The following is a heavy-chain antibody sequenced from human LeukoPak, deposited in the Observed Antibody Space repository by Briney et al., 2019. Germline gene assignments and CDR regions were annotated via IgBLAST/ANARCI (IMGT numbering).Heavy chain of an antibody. CDR1: GFTFSDYY. J-gene: IGHJ4*02. D-gene: IGHD3-3*01. CDR3: AKDQDFWSGYSPDY. Sequence: PGGSLRLSCAASGFTFSDYYMSWVRQAPGKGLEWVSVIYSGGSTYYADSVKGRFTISRDNSKNTLYLQMNSLRAEDTAVYYCAKDQDFWSGYSPDYWGQGTLVTVSS. V-gene: IGHV3-66*01. CDR2: IYSGGST.